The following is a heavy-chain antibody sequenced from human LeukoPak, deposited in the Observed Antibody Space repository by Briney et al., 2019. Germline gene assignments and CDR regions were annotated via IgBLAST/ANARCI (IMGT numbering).Heavy chain of an antibody. J-gene: IGHJ4*02. CDR3: AKDTGWIQLWFS. CDR2: IRYDGSSK. Sequence: PGGSLRLSCAASGFTFSSYGMHWVRQAPGKGLEWVAFIRYDGSSKYYADSVKGRFTVSRDNSKNTLYLQMSSLRAEDTAVYFCAKDTGWIQLWFSWGQGTLVTVSS. D-gene: IGHD5-18*01. V-gene: IGHV3-30*02. CDR1: GFTFSSYG.